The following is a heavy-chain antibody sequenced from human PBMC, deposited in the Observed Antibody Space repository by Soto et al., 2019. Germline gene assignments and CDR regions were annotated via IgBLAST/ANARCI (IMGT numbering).Heavy chain of an antibody. CDR2: IIPIFGTA. CDR3: ARVGRKWFGDSGLRYYFDY. D-gene: IGHD3-10*01. V-gene: IGHV1-69*01. CDR1: GGTFSSYA. Sequence: QVQLVQSGAEVKKPGSSVRVSCKASGGTFSSYAISWVRQAPGQGLEWMGGIIPIFGTANYAQKFQGRVTITADESTSTAYMELSSLRSEDTAVYYCARVGRKWFGDSGLRYYFDYWGQGTLVTVSS. J-gene: IGHJ4*02.